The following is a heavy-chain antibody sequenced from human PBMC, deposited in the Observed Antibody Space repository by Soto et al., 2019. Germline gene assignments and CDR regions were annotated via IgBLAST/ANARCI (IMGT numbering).Heavy chain of an antibody. V-gene: IGHV1-2*02. CDR1: GYTFTGYY. D-gene: IGHD3-10*01. CDR3: ARGSSLLWFGELWGDYYYYYGMDV. Sequence: ASVKVSCKASGYTFTGYYMHWVRQAPGQGLEWMGWINPNSGGTNYAQKFQGRVTMTRDTSISTAYMELSRLRSDDTAVYYCARGSSLLWFGELWGDYYYYYGMDVWGQGTTVTVSS. CDR2: INPNSGGT. J-gene: IGHJ6*02.